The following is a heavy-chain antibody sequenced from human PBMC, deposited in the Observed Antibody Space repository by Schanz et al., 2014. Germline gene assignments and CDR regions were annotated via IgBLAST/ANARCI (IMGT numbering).Heavy chain of an antibody. CDR1: GYTFTSYF. CDR2: INLYGGST. V-gene: IGHV1-46*03. J-gene: IGHJ4*02. Sequence: QVQLVQSGPEVKKPGASLKVSCKASGYTFTSYFIHWVRQAPGQGLEWMGIINLYGGSTNYAQKFQGRVTVTRDTSTSTVYMELNSLRSEDTAVYYCARDGVDAAAGGNYWGQGTLVTVSS. D-gene: IGHD6-13*01. CDR3: ARDGVDAAAGGNY.